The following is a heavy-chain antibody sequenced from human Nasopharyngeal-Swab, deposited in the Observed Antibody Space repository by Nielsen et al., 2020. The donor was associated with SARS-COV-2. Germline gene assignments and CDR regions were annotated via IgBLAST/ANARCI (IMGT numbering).Heavy chain of an antibody. CDR2: ISFGGTST. CDR1: GFAFSNYA. Sequence: ESLKISCAASGFAFSNYAMSWVRQAPGKGLEWVSGISFGGTSTFYADSVKGRFIISRDNSKNRLYLQMNSLRAEDTALYYCAKVGGGVGYWGLGTLLTVSS. V-gene: IGHV3-23*01. J-gene: IGHJ4*02. D-gene: IGHD3-16*01. CDR3: AKVGGGVGY.